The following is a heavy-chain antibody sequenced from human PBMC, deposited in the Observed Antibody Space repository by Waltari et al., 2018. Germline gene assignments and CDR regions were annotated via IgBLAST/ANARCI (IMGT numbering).Heavy chain of an antibody. J-gene: IGHJ5*02. V-gene: IGHV3-53*01. Sequence: EVQLVESGGGLIQPGGSLRLSCAASGFTVSSNYMSWVRQAPGKGRVVVSVMYSGGSTYYADSVKGRFTISRDNSKNTLYLQMNSLRAEDTAVYYCARHTVTTGFGWFDPWGQGTLVTVSS. D-gene: IGHD4-17*01. CDR1: GFTVSSNY. CDR3: ARHTVTTGFGWFDP. CDR2: MYSGGST.